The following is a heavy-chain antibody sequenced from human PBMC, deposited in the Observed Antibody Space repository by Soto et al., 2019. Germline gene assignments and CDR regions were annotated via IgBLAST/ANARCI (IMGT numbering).Heavy chain of an antibody. D-gene: IGHD3-3*01. CDR1: GFTFSNAW. Sequence: GGSLRLSCAASGFTFSNAWMNWVRQAPGKGLEWVGRIRSKTDGGATDYAAPLKGRFTFPRDDSKNTLFLQMNSLKTVYTAAYYCTTWIFGVVTGHWGQGTLVTVSS. CDR3: TTWIFGVVTGH. CDR2: IRSKTDGGAT. J-gene: IGHJ4*02. V-gene: IGHV3-15*07.